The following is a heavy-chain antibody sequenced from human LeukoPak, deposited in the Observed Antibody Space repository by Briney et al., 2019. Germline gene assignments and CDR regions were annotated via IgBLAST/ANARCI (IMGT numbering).Heavy chain of an antibody. CDR2: IYASGST. CDR3: ARGGTYPSSTVDY. Sequence: SESLSLTCAVSGYSITSYYWSWIRQPAGKGLELIGRIYASGSTNYNPSLKSRVTMSIDTSKNHFSLKLSSVTAADTAVYYCARGGTYPSSTVDYWGQGTLVTVSS. J-gene: IGHJ4*02. CDR1: GYSITSYY. V-gene: IGHV4-4*07. D-gene: IGHD3-16*02.